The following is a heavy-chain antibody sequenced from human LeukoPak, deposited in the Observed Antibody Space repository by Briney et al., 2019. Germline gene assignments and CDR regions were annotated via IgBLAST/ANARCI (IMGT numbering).Heavy chain of an antibody. CDR3: ARGSIAARPDY. CDR1: GYTFTSYY. J-gene: IGHJ4*02. D-gene: IGHD6-6*01. CDR2: IIPIFGTA. V-gene: IGHV1-69*13. Sequence: WASVKVSCKASGYTFTSYYMHWVRQAPGQGLEWMGGIIPIFGTANYAQKFQGRVTITADESTSTAYMELSSLRSEDTAVYYCARGSIAARPDYWGQGTLVTVSS.